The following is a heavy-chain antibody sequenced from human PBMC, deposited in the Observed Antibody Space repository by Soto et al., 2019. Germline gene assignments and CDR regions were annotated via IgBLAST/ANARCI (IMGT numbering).Heavy chain of an antibody. CDR1: GCSMSTYA. CDR3: ARRSFPYSGSPLEPWSDALDI. D-gene: IGHD1-26*01. Sequence: QVQLVESGGGVVQPGRSLRLSCAASGCSMSTYALHWVRQAPGKGPEWVAIISYNGNNKHYADSVKGRFTISRDNSKNTVDLQMNILRVEDTAMYYCARRSFPYSGSPLEPWSDALDIWGQGTMVTVSS. J-gene: IGHJ3*02. V-gene: IGHV3-30*04. CDR2: ISYNGNNK.